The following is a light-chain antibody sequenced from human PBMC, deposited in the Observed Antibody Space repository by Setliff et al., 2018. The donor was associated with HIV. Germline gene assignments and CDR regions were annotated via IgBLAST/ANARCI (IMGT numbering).Light chain of an antibody. CDR3: SSYTTSSTLYV. Sequence: QSALTQPASVSGSPGQSITISCTGISSDVGGYYSVSWYQQHPGKAPKLMIYDVINRPSGVSNRFSGSRSGNTASLTISGLQVEEEADYYCSSYTTSSTLYVFGPGTKVTVL. V-gene: IGLV2-14*03. CDR1: SSDVGGYYS. J-gene: IGLJ1*01. CDR2: DVI.